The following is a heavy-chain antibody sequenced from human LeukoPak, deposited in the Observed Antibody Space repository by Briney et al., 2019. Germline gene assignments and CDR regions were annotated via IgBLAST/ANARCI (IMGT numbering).Heavy chain of an antibody. J-gene: IGHJ6*03. Sequence: SGGSLRLSCAASGFTFSRYLMHWVRQAPGKGLEWVAVISYDNTNKYYADSVKGRFTISRDNSKNTLYLQVNSLRPEDTAVYYCAREGSSGWYYYYYYMDVWGKGTTVTVSS. CDR3: AREGSSGWYYYYYYMDV. CDR1: GFTFSRYL. D-gene: IGHD6-19*01. CDR2: ISYDNTNK. V-gene: IGHV3-30*04.